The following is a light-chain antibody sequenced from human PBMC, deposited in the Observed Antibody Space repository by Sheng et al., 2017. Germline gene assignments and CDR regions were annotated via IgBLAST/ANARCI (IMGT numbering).Light chain of an antibody. CDR2: KAS. CDR1: QTINNW. J-gene: IGKJ1*01. Sequence: DIQMTQSPSTLSASVGDRVTITCRASQTINNWLAWYQQKPGKAPKLLISKASNLESGVPSRFSGGGSGTEFTLTISSLHPEDFTTYYCQQASGLPWTFGQGTKVEIK. CDR3: QQASGLPWT. V-gene: IGKV1-5*03.